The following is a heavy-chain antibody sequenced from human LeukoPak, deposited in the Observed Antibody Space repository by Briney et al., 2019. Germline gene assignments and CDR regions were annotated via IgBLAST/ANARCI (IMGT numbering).Heavy chain of an antibody. V-gene: IGHV1-2*02. J-gene: IGHJ4*02. Sequence: ASVKVSCKASGYTVTGYYIHWVRQAPGQGLEWMGWITPNSDDTDYAQKFQGRVTMTRDTSITTAYMELSSLRSDDTAVYYCARSPIGLGFFDYWGQGTLVTVSS. CDR2: ITPNSDDT. CDR3: ARSPIGLGFFDY. D-gene: IGHD7-27*01. CDR1: GYTVTGYY.